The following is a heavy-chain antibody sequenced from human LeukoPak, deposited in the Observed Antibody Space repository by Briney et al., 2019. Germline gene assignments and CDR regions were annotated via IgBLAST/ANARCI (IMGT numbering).Heavy chain of an antibody. CDR2: IKEDGREK. Sequence: PGGSLRLSCAASGFTFSRYWMSWVRQAPGKGLEWVANIKEDGREKYYVDSVKGRFTISRDNAKNSLYLQMNSLRAEDTAVYYCARAREMATFLDYWGQGTLVTVSS. J-gene: IGHJ4*02. CDR3: ARAREMATFLDY. CDR1: GFTFSRYW. V-gene: IGHV3-7*01. D-gene: IGHD5-24*01.